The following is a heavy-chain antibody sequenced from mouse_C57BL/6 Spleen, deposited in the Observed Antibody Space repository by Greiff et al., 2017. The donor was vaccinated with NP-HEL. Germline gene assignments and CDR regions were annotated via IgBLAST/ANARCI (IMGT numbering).Heavy chain of an antibody. Sequence: EVQLVESGAELVKPGASVKLSCTASGFNIKDYYMHWVKQRTEQGLEWIGRIDPEDGETKYAPKFQGKATITADTSSNTAYLQLSSLTSEDTAVYYCARYGRPDYDVRGSFDYWGQGTTLTVSS. D-gene: IGHD2-4*01. J-gene: IGHJ2*01. CDR1: GFNIKDYY. V-gene: IGHV14-2*01. CDR3: ARYGRPDYDVRGSFDY. CDR2: IDPEDGET.